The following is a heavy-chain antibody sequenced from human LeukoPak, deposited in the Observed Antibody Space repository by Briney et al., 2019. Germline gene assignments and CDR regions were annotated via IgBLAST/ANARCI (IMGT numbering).Heavy chain of an antibody. V-gene: IGHV4-39*07. CDR2: IYSSGST. D-gene: IGHD3-10*01. CDR3: ARDQGLHYYGSAYDY. J-gene: IGHJ4*02. CDR1: GGSISSSSYY. Sequence: SETLSLTCTVSGGSISSSSYYWGWIRQPPETGLEWIGTIYSSGSTYYNPSLKSRITMSIDTSKNQFSLRLSSVAAADTAVYYCARDQGLHYYGSAYDYWGQGTLVTVSS.